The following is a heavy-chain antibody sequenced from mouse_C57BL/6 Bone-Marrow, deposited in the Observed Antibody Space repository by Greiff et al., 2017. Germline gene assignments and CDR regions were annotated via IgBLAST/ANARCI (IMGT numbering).Heavy chain of an antibody. Sequence: VQLQQSGAELVRPGASVKLSCTASGFNIKDDYMHWVKQRPEQGLEWIGWIDPENGDTEYAPKFQGKATITADTSSNTAYLQLSSLTSEDTAFYYCTRITTVVVDYWGQGTTLTVSA. D-gene: IGHD1-1*01. CDR2: IDPENGDT. CDR3: TRITTVVVDY. J-gene: IGHJ2*01. V-gene: IGHV14-4*01. CDR1: GFNIKDDY.